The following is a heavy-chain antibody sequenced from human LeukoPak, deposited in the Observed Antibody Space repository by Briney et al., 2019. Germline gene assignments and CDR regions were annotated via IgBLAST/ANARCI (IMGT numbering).Heavy chain of an antibody. CDR2: ISGSGGST. Sequence: GGSLRLSCAASGFTFSSYAMSWVRQAPGKGLEWVSAISGSGGSTYYDNPVKGRFTISRDNSQDTLYLQMNGLRAEDTAVYYCAKAPRAAAGTYNGMDVWGQGTTVTVSS. J-gene: IGHJ6*02. CDR1: GFTFSSYA. D-gene: IGHD6-13*01. CDR3: AKAPRAAAGTYNGMDV. V-gene: IGHV3-23*01.